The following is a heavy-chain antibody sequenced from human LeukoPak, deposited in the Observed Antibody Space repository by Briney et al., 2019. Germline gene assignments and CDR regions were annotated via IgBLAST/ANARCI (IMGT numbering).Heavy chain of an antibody. D-gene: IGHD3-10*02. J-gene: IGHJ4*02. Sequence: PGGSLRLSCAASGFTFRSYWMTWVRQAPGKGLEWVANINQDGSKEYYLDSVKGRFTISRDNDKNSLYLQMTSLRAEDTAVYYCAKRGVREFDSWGQGTLVTVSS. CDR2: INQDGSKE. CDR3: AKRGVREFDS. V-gene: IGHV3-7*03. CDR1: GFTFRSYW.